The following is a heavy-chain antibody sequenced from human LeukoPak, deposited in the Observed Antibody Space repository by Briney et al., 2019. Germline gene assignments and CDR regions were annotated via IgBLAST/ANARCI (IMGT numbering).Heavy chain of an antibody. CDR2: ISSSSSNI. J-gene: IGHJ6*03. D-gene: IGHD2-2*02. CDR3: ARESGYCSSTSCYKVGLYYYYYMDV. Sequence: GSLRLSCAASGFTFSSYSMNWVRQAPGKGLEWVSSISSSSSNIYYADSVKGRFTISRDNAKNSLYLQMNSLRAEDTAVYYCARESGYCSSTSCYKVGLYYYYYMDVWGKGTTVTVSS. CDR1: GFTFSSYS. V-gene: IGHV3-21*01.